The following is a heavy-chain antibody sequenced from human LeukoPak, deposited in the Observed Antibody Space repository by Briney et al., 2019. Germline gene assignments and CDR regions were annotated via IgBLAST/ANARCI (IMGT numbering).Heavy chain of an antibody. J-gene: IGHJ4*02. CDR2: IHDSGST. D-gene: IGHD1-26*01. V-gene: IGHV4-61*05. CDR3: ARGEWDLLFDY. Sequence: SETLSLTCTVSGGSISSSNFYWGWIRQPPGKGLEWIGYIHDSGSTKYNPSLKSRVAISVDTSKNQFSLKLSSVTAADTAVYYCARGEWDLLFDYWGQGTLVTVSS. CDR1: GGSISSSNFY.